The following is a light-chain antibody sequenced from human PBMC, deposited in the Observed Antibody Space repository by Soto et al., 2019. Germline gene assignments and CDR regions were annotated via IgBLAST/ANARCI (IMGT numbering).Light chain of an antibody. CDR2: DVS. J-gene: IGLJ1*01. Sequence: QLVLTQPASVSGSPGQSITISCTGTSSDIGDYNYVSWYQQHPGKAPKLMIYDVSNRPSGVSNRFSGSKSGNTASLTISGLVADEEADYFCNSYTSTNNYVFGTGTKVTVL. CDR3: NSYTSTNNYV. CDR1: SSDIGDYNY. V-gene: IGLV2-14*01.